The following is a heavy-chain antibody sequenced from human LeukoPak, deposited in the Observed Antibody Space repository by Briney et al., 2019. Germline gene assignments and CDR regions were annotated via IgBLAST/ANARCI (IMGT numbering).Heavy chain of an antibody. V-gene: IGHV3-33*08. CDR3: ARGPGSSVYASAIDY. J-gene: IGHJ4*02. CDR2: IWHDGNNK. Sequence: PGGSLRLSCAASGFTFSSYSMHWARQAPGKGLEWAAVIWHDGNNKYYADSVKGRFTISRDNSKNTLYLQMNTLRAEDTAVYYCARGPGSSVYASAIDYWGQGTLVTVSS. D-gene: IGHD2-8*01. CDR1: GFTFSSYS.